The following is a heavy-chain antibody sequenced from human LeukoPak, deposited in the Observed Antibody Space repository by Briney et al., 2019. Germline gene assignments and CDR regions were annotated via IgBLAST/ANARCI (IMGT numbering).Heavy chain of an antibody. CDR1: GYSFTSYW. D-gene: IGHD6-6*01. Sequence: GESLKISCKGFGYSFTSYWIGWVRQMPGKGLEWMGIIYPGDSDTRYSPSFQGQITISADKSISTAYLQWSSLKASDTAMYYCARPVAARDYYFDYWGQGTLVTVSS. V-gene: IGHV5-51*01. CDR3: ARPVAARDYYFDY. J-gene: IGHJ4*02. CDR2: IYPGDSDT.